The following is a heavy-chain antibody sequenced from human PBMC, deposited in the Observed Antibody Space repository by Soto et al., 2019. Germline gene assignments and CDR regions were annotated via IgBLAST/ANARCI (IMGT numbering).Heavy chain of an antibody. CDR1: GYIFVNYG. Sequence: QVQLVQSGDEVRKPGSSVKVSCKASGYIFVNYGIAWVRQAPGQGLEWMGWISPYSGNTHYASKVQGRLTMTTYTSTSTAYMDLGSLRSDYTPAYYCPMVDNYFTPTPLDVWGQGTTVTVSS. V-gene: IGHV1-18*01. J-gene: IGHJ6*02. D-gene: IGHD5-12*01. CDR2: ISPYSGNT. CDR3: PMVDNYFTPTPLDV.